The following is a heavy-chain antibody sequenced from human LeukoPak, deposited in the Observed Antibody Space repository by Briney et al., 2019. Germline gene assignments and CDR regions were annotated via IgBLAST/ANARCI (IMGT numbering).Heavy chain of an antibody. CDR1: GFTFSSYA. J-gene: IGHJ4*02. CDR3: ARDHGSDWHYFDY. V-gene: IGHV3-23*01. CDR2: FSGSGGTT. D-gene: IGHD6-19*01. Sequence: PGGSLRLSCAASGFTFSSYAMNWVRQAPGRGLEWVSGFSGSGGTTYYADSVKGRFTISRDNAKNSLYLQMNSLRAEDTAVYYCARDHGSDWHYFDYWGQGTLVTVSS.